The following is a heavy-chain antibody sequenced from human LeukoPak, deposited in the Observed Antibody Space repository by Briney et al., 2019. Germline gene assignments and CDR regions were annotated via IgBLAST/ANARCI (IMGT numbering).Heavy chain of an antibody. J-gene: IGHJ6*03. D-gene: IGHD2-15*01. V-gene: IGHV4-39*07. CDR3: ARVRCSGGSCPYYYYYYMDV. CDR1: GGSISSNNFY. Sequence: SETLSLTCTVSGGSISSNNFYWGWIRQPPGKGLEWIGSIHYSGSTYYNPSLQSRVTISINTSKNQFSLKLRFVTAADTAVYYCARVRCSGGSCPYYYYYYMDVWGKGTTVTVSS. CDR2: IHYSGST.